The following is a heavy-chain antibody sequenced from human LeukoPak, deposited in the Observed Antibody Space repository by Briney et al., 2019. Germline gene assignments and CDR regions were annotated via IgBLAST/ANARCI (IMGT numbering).Heavy chain of an antibody. V-gene: IGHV4-30-2*01. Sequence: SETLSLTCAVSGGSISSGGYSWSWIRQPPGKGLEWIGYIYHSGSTYYNPSLKSRVTISVDRSKNQFSLKLSSVTAADTAVYYCARVRRDGYNNDVFDIWGQGTMVTVSS. CDR3: ARVRRDGYNNDVFDI. J-gene: IGHJ3*02. D-gene: IGHD5-24*01. CDR1: GGSISSGGYS. CDR2: IYHSGST.